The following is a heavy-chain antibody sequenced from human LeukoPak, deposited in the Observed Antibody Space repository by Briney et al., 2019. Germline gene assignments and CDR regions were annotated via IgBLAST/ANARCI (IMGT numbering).Heavy chain of an antibody. V-gene: IGHV3-23*01. CDR2: ISAGGGST. CDR1: GFTFSSYA. J-gene: IGHJ4*02. D-gene: IGHD5-12*01. CDR3: ARDSGRFYIDY. Sequence: PGGSLRLSCAASGFTFSSYAMSWVRQAPGKGLEWVSTISAGGGSTYYADSVKGRFTISRDNSKNTLYLQMNSLRAEDTAIYYCARDSGRFYIDYWGQGTLVTVSS.